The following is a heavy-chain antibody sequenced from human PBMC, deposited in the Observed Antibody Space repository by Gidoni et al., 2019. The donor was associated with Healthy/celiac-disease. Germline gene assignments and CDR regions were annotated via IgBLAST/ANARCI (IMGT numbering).Heavy chain of an antibody. J-gene: IGHJ6*02. CDR3: ARSLAVAGRNYGMEV. CDR1: VSSISSYY. CDR2: IYYSGSP. Sequence: QVQLQDSGPGLLKPSETLSLTCTVSVSSISSYYWSWIRQPPGKGLEWIGYIYYSGSPNYNPSLKSRVTISVDTSKNQFSLKLRSVTAADTAVYYCARSLAVAGRNYGMEVWGQGTTVTVSS. V-gene: IGHV4-59*08. D-gene: IGHD6-19*01.